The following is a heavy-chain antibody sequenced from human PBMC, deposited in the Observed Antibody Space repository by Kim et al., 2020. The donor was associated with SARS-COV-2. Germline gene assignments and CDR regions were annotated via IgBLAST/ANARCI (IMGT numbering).Heavy chain of an antibody. V-gene: IGHV4-39*07. CDR1: GGSISSRSYY. D-gene: IGHD3-10*01. Sequence: SETLSLTCTVSGGSISSRSYYWGWIRQPPGKGLEWIWSIYYSGSTYYNPSLKSRVTISVDTSKNQLSLKLSSVTAADTAVYYCARQGIYGSGSYDHNGMDVWGQGTTVTVSS. J-gene: IGHJ6*02. CDR3: ARQGIYGSGSYDHNGMDV. CDR2: IYYSGST.